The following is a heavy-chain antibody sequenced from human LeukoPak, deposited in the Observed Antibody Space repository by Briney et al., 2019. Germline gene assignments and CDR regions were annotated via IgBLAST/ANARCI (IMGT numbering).Heavy chain of an antibody. CDR2: IYFSGST. CDR1: GGSIRTTSYY. V-gene: IGHV4-39*07. D-gene: IGHD3-10*01. Sequence: SETLSLTCTLSGGSIRTTSYYWGWIRQSPGREPEWIGSIYFSGSTYYNPSLESRVTISVDTSNNQFSLKVTYVTAADTAVYYCARGGTYWDYWGQGTQVSVSS. CDR3: ARGGTYWDY. J-gene: IGHJ4*02.